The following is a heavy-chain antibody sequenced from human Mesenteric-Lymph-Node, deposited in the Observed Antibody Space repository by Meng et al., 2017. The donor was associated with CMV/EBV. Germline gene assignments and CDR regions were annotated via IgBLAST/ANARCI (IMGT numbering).Heavy chain of an antibody. CDR1: GFSFSNYW. V-gene: IGHV3-30*03. CDR3: AREVVVVAARYFDY. J-gene: IGHJ4*02. CDR2: ISYDGSNE. D-gene: IGHD2-15*01. Sequence: GESLKISCAAAGFSFSNYWMHWVRQAPGKGLEWVAVISYDGSNEYYADSVKGRFTISRDNSKNTLYLQMNSLRAEDTAVYYCAREVVVVAARYFDYWGQGTLVTVSS.